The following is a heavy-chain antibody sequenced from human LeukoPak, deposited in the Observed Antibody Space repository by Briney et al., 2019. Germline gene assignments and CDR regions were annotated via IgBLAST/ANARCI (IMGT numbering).Heavy chain of an antibody. J-gene: IGHJ5*02. CDR2: IYSGGST. Sequence: WKGLEWVSVIYSGGSTYYADSVKGRFTISRDNSKNTLYLQMNSLRAEDTAVYYCARGTHGPWGQGTLVTVSS. V-gene: IGHV3-53*01. D-gene: IGHD2-2*01. CDR3: ARGTHGP.